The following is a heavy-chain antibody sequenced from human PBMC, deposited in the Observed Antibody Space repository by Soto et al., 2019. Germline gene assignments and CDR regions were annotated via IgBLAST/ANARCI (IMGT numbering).Heavy chain of an antibody. CDR1: GFIVSSFA. J-gene: IGHJ4*02. V-gene: IGHV3-23*01. CDR3: AKATSLSRPADY. D-gene: IGHD2-2*01. CDR2: ISESATST. Sequence: EAQLLESGGGLVQPGGSLRLSCAASGFIVSSFAMSWVRQAPGKGLEWVSGISESATSTYNADSVKGRFTTSRDNSKNTLYLQMNSLRAEDTAVYYCAKATSLSRPADYWGQGTLVTVSS.